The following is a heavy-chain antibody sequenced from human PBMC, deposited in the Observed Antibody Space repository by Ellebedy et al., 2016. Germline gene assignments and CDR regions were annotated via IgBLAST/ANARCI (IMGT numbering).Heavy chain of an antibody. CDR3: ARVGDMAGKLYGPLDH. Sequence: GGSLRLSXAISGFKFSGYSMSWVRQAPGKGLEWVSFISTSSSFIHYEDSVKGRFTISRDNARNSLFLQMNSLRAEDTAVYYCARVGDMAGKLYGPLDHWGQGTQVTVSS. V-gene: IGHV3-21*01. CDR1: GFKFSGYS. J-gene: IGHJ4*02. D-gene: IGHD3-16*01. CDR2: ISTSSSFI.